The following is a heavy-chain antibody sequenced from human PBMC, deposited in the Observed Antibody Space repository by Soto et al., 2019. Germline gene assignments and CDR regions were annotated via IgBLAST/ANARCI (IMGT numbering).Heavy chain of an antibody. J-gene: IGHJ4*02. Sequence: SETLSLTCAVYGGSFSGYYWSWIRQPPGKGLEWIGEINHSGSTNYNPSLKSRVTISVDTSKNQFSLKLSSVTAADTAVYYCARGVSDIVVVVAAGRLYFDYWGQGTLVTVSS. CDR2: INHSGST. D-gene: IGHD2-15*01. CDR3: ARGVSDIVVVVAAGRLYFDY. V-gene: IGHV4-34*01. CDR1: GGSFSGYY.